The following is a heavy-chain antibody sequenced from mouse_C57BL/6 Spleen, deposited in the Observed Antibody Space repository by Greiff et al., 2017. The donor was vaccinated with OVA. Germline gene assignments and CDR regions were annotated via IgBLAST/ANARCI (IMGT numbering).Heavy chain of an antibody. CDR1: GYTFTSYW. CDR3: AREDYYAMDY. CDR2: IDPSDSDT. V-gene: IGHV1-52*01. Sequence: QVQLQQPGAELVRPGSSVKLSCKASGYTFTSYWMHWVKQRPIQGLEWIGNIDPSDSDTHYNQKFKDKATLTVDKSSSTAYMQLSSLTSEDSAVYYCAREDYYAMDYWGQGTSVTVSS. J-gene: IGHJ4*01.